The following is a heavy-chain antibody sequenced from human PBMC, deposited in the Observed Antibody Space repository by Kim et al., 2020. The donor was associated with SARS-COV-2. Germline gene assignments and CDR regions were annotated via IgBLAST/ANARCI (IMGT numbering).Heavy chain of an antibody. CDR3: ARELGTTGNYFDY. Sequence: ASVKVSCKASGYTFTNYHLHWVRQAPGQGLEWMGKINPSSDNTVYAQKFQGSVTMTGDTSTSTFYMDLSSLKSGDTAVYYCARELGTTGNYFDYWGQGTLVTVSS. D-gene: IGHD1-1*01. J-gene: IGHJ4*02. CDR1: GYTFTNYH. CDR2: INPSSDNT. V-gene: IGHV1-46*01.